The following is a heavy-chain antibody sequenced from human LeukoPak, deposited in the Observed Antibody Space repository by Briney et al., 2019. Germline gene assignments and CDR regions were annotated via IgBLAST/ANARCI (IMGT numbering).Heavy chain of an antibody. CDR3: ARGPEGYYGSGSYADY. D-gene: IGHD3-10*01. Sequence: ASVKVSCKASGGTFSSYGISWVRQAPGQGLEWMGWISAYNGNTNYAQKLQGRVTMTTDTSTSTAYMELRSLRSDDTAVYYCARGPEGYYGSGSYADYWGQGTLVTVSS. CDR2: ISAYNGNT. V-gene: IGHV1-18*01. CDR1: GGTFSSYG. J-gene: IGHJ4*02.